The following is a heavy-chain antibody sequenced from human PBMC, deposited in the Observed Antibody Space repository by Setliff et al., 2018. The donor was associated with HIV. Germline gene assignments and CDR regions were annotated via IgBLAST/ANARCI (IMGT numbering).Heavy chain of an antibody. V-gene: IGHV5-51*01. CDR3: ARHSSSGWYSDHDAFDI. CDR2: IYPADSDT. D-gene: IGHD6-19*01. J-gene: IGHJ3*02. Sequence: PGESLKISCKGSRYSFTNYWIGWVRQMPGKGLEWMGIIYPADSDTRYSPSFQGQVTISADKTTSTAYLQWRSLKASDTAMYYCARHSSSGWYSDHDAFDIWGQGTMVTVSS. CDR1: RYSFTNYW.